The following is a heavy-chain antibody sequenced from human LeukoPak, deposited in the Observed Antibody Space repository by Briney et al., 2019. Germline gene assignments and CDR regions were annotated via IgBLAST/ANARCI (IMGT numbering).Heavy chain of an antibody. CDR3: ASSYSSSSALQHFDY. V-gene: IGHV4-59*01. CDR1: GASISSYY. CDR2: IFYSGST. J-gene: IGHJ4*02. Sequence: NPSETLSLTCTVSGASISSYYWSWIRQPPGKGLEWVGYIFYSGSTNYNPSLESRVTISVDTSKNQFSLKLGSVTAADTAIYYCASSYSSSSALQHFDYWGQGILVTVSS. D-gene: IGHD6-6*01.